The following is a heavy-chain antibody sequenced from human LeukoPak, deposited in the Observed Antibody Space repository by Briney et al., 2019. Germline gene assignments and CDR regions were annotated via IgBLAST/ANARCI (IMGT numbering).Heavy chain of an antibody. CDR1: GGSISGYY. CDR2: LYYSGST. CDR3: ARDRRYSSGWYGIDY. V-gene: IGHV4-59*01. Sequence: SETLSLTCTVSGGSISGYYWSWIRQPPGKGLEWIGYLYYSGSTNYNPSLKSRVTISVDTSKNQFSLKLSSVTAADTAVYYCARDRRYSSGWYGIDYWGQGTLVTVSS. J-gene: IGHJ4*02. D-gene: IGHD6-19*01.